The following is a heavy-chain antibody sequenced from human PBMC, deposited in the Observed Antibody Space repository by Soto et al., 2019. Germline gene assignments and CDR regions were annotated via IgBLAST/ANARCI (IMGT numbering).Heavy chain of an antibody. CDR1: GYTFTSYA. CDR3: ARGWSSGYYYLGVSTGYDFDY. V-gene: IGHV1-3*01. Sequence: ASVKVSFKASGYTFTSYAMHWVRQAPGQRLEWMGWINAGNGNTKYSQKFQGRVTITRDTSASTAYMELSSLRSEDTAVYYCARGWSSGYYYLGVSTGYDFDYWGQGTLVTVSS. J-gene: IGHJ4*02. CDR2: INAGNGNT. D-gene: IGHD3-22*01.